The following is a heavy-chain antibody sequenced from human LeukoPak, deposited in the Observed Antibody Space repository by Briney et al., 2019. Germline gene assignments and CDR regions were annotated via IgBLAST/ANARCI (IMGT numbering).Heavy chain of an antibody. V-gene: IGHV5-51*01. Sequence: GESLKISCQGSGYSFTSYWIGWVRQMPGKGLEWMGIIYPGDSDTRYSPSFQGQVTISADKSISTAYLQRSSLKASDTAMYYCARLVGAVAGTRPYYYYGMDVWGQGTTVTVSS. D-gene: IGHD6-19*01. J-gene: IGHJ6*02. CDR3: ARLVGAVAGTRPYYYYGMDV. CDR1: GYSFTSYW. CDR2: IYPGDSDT.